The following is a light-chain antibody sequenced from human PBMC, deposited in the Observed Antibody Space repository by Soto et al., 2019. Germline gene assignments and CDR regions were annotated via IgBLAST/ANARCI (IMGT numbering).Light chain of an antibody. V-gene: IGKV1-5*01. CDR2: DAS. CDR3: QRYNAFSQT. Sequence: DIQMTQSPCTLSASVGDRVTITCRASQTINNWVAWFQQKPGKAPKVLIYDASSLQSGVPSRFSGSGSGTEFTLSIDSLQPDDFATYYCQRYNAFSQTFGQGTKVEI. J-gene: IGKJ1*01. CDR1: QTINNW.